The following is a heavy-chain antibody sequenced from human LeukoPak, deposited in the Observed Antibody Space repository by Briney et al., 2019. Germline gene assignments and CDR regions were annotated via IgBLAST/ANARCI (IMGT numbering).Heavy chain of an antibody. CDR2: IYSGGST. V-gene: IGHV3-66*01. J-gene: IGHJ4*02. Sequence: GGSLRLSCAASGFTFSSYAMSWVRQAPGKGLEWVSVIYSGGSTYYADSVKGRFTISRDNSKNTLYLQMNSLRAEDTAVYYCARGASGYDPHWVYWGQGTLVTVSS. D-gene: IGHD5-12*01. CDR3: ARGASGYDPHWVY. CDR1: GFTFSSYA.